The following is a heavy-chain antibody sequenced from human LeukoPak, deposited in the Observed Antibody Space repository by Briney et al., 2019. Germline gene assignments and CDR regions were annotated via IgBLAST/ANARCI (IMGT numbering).Heavy chain of an antibody. D-gene: IGHD3-10*01. J-gene: IGHJ4*02. Sequence: PSETLSLTCTVSGGSISSSSYYWGWIRQPPGKGLEWIGSIYYSGSTYYNPSLKSRVTISVDTSKNQFSLKLSSVTAADTAVYYCARDMGFDYWGQGTLVTVSS. CDR1: GGSISSSSYY. CDR2: IYYSGST. V-gene: IGHV4-39*07. CDR3: ARDMGFDY.